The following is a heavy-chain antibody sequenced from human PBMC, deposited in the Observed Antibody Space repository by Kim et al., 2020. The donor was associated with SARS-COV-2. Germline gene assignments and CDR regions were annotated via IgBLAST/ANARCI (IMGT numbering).Heavy chain of an antibody. J-gene: IGHJ6*02. CDR3: ARDISIAARPYYYYGMDV. Sequence: GRFTSSRDNAKNSLYLQMNSLRAEDTAVYYCARDISIAARPYYYYGMDVWGQGTTVTVSS. V-gene: IGHV3-11*06. D-gene: IGHD6-6*01.